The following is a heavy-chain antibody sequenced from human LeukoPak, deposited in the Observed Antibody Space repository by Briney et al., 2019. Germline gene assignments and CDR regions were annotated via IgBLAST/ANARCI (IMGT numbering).Heavy chain of an antibody. J-gene: IGHJ4*02. CDR3: ARDTYYYDSSGYYQYYFDY. D-gene: IGHD3-22*01. Sequence: SETLSLTCTVSGTSVSSGSYYWSWIRQPPGKRLEWIGFVYYSGTTNYNSSLKSRVTITLDTSKNQFSVKLSSVTAADTAVYYCARDTYYYDSSGYYQYYFDYWGQGTLVSVSS. V-gene: IGHV4-61*01. CDR1: GTSVSSGSYY. CDR2: VYYSGTT.